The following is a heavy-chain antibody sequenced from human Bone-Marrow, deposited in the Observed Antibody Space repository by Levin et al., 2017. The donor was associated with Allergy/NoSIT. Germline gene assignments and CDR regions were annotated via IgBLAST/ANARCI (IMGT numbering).Heavy chain of an antibody. CDR1: GLTFKNAK. J-gene: IGHJ4*02. V-gene: IGHV3-15*01. CDR2: IKSNADGGTR. Sequence: PGGSLRLSCAVSGLTFKNAKMNWVRRAPGKGLEWVGRIKSNADGGTRDYATAVKGRFTISRDDSKDSVYLHMSSLKTEDSGVYYCSTDRDWGQGTLVSVSS. CDR3: STDRD.